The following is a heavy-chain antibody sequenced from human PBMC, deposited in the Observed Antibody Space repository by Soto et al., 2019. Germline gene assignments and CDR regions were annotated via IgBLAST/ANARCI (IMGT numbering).Heavy chain of an antibody. Sequence: SQTLSLTCAISGDSASRNSAAWNWIRQSPSRGLEWLGRAYYRSKWYNDYAVSVKSRITINPDTSKNQFSLQLNSVTPEDTAVYYCARGNFYYYGMDVRGQGTTVTVSS. CDR2: AYYRSKWYN. CDR1: GDSASRNSAA. CDR3: ARGNFYYYGMDV. J-gene: IGHJ6*02. V-gene: IGHV6-1*01.